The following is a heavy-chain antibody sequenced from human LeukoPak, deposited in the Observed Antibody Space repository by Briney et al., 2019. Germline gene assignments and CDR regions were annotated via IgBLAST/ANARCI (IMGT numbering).Heavy chain of an antibody. Sequence: PSETLSLTCAVYGGSFSGYYWSWIRQPPGKGLEWIGEINHSGSTNYNPSLKSRVTISVDTSKNQFSLKLSSVTAPDTAVYYCARAGVVVVAATRYFDYWGQGTLVTVSS. J-gene: IGHJ4*02. CDR1: GGSFSGYY. CDR3: ARAGVVVVAATRYFDY. V-gene: IGHV4-34*01. CDR2: INHSGST. D-gene: IGHD2-15*01.